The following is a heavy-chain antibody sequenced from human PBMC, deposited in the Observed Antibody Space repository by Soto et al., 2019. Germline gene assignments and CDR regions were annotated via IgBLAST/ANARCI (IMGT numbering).Heavy chain of an antibody. CDR3: ARGAGYAGVDY. CDR2: INHSGST. CDR1: GGSFSAYY. V-gene: IGHV4-34*01. D-gene: IGHD5-12*01. Sequence: QVQLQQWGAGLLKPSETLYLICTVYGGSFSAYYWSWIRQPPGKGLEWIGEINHSGSTTYNPSLKSRVTISVDRSKNQFSLKLSSVTVADTALYYCARGAGYAGVDYWGQGTLVTVSS. J-gene: IGHJ4*02.